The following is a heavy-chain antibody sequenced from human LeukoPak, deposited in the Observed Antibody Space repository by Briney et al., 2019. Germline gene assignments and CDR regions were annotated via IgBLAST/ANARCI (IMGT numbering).Heavy chain of an antibody. Sequence: SETLSLTCTVSGGSISSYYWSWIRQPAGKELQWIGRIYTSGSTNYNPSLKSRVTMSVDTSKNQFSLKLSSVTAADTAVYYCASTVGSSSWYYYGMDVWGQGTTVTVSS. J-gene: IGHJ6*02. CDR3: ASTVGSSSWYYYGMDV. V-gene: IGHV4-4*07. D-gene: IGHD6-13*01. CDR2: IYTSGST. CDR1: GGSISSYY.